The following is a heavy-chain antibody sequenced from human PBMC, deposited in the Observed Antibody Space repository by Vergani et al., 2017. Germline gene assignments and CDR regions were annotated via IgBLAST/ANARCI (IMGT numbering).Heavy chain of an antibody. CDR2: IYTSGST. V-gene: IGHV4-61*02. Sequence: QVQLQESGPGLVKPSQTLSLTCTVSGGSISSGSNYWSWIRQPAGKGLVWIGRIYTSGSTNYNTSLKSRVTISVDTSKKQFSLKLSSVTAADTAVDYFARARPYYYGSGSYRYYYYYMDGWGKGTTVTVSS. CDR3: ARARPYYYGSGSYRYYYYYMDG. D-gene: IGHD3-10*01. J-gene: IGHJ6*03. CDR1: GGSISSGSNY.